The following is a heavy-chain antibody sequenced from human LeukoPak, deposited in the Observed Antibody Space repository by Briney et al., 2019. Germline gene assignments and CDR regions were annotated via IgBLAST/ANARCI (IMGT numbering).Heavy chain of an antibody. J-gene: IGHJ3*02. V-gene: IGHV1-8*03. CDR2: MNPNSGNR. CDR1: GYTFSSYD. Sequence: ASVKVSCKASGYTFSSYDINWVRQATGQGLEWMGWMNPNSGNRGYAQKFQGRVAITRNTSISTAYMELSSLRSEDTAVYYCARRLGLRWDLQAFDIWGQGTMVTVSS. CDR3: ARRLGLRWDLQAFDI. D-gene: IGHD4-23*01.